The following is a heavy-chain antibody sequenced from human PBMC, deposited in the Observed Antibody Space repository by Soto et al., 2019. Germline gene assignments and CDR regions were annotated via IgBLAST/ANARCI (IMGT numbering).Heavy chain of an antibody. D-gene: IGHD3-3*01. CDR1: GFTFSDHY. V-gene: IGHV3-11*06. CDR3: ARVVLWSGYLNYFDY. CDR2: ISSGTSDT. J-gene: IGHJ4*02. Sequence: GGSLRLSCAASGFTFSDHYMSWIRLAPGKGLEWVSYISSGTSDTNYADSVRGRFTISRDNAKKSLSLQMNSLRAKDTAVYYCARVVLWSGYLNYFDYWGQGTLVTVSS.